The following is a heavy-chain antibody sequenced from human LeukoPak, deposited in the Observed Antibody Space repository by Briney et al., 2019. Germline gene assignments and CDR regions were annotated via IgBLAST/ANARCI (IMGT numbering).Heavy chain of an antibody. CDR3: AKGRYESSGFNWAA. D-gene: IGHD3-22*01. J-gene: IGHJ4*02. V-gene: IGHV3-23*01. CDR1: GFTFSNYA. Sequence: GGSLRISCAASGFTFSNYAMTWVRQAPGKGLEWVSALSGSGGSAYYADSVKGRFTISGDNSKNTLYLQMNSLRAEDTAVYYCAKGRYESSGFNWAAWGQGTLVTVSS. CDR2: LSGSGGSA.